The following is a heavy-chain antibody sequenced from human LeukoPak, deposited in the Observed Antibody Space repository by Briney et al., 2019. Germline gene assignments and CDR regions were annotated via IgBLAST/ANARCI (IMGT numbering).Heavy chain of an antibody. J-gene: IGHJ6*03. CDR1: GGSISSSSDY. Sequence: SETLSLTCTVSGGSISSSSDYWGWLRQPPGKGLEWFGRIYYSGSTYYNPSLKSRVTISVDTSKNQFSLKLSSVTAADTAVYYCARIIWFGAPRNYYMDVWGKGTTVTISS. D-gene: IGHD3-10*01. CDR2: IYYSGST. CDR3: ARIIWFGAPRNYYMDV. V-gene: IGHV4-39*01.